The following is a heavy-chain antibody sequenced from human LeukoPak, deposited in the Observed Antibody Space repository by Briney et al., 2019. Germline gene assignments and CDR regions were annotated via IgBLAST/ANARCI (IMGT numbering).Heavy chain of an antibody. Sequence: GGSLRLSCAATGFTFSSYAMSWVRQAPGKGLEWFSVISGNGGNTYYADSAKARFTISRDNSKNTVYLQMNSLRAEDTAVYYCAKDSAAAAGSTSDWGQGTLVTVSS. V-gene: IGHV3-23*01. CDR1: GFTFSSYA. D-gene: IGHD6-13*01. CDR2: ISGNGGNT. CDR3: AKDSAAAAGSTSD. J-gene: IGHJ4*02.